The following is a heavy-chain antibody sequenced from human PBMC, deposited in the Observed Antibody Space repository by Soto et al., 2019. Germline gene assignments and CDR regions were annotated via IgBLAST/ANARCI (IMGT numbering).Heavy chain of an antibody. V-gene: IGHV4-61*08. CDR2: VYYSGST. CDR3: ARTVTTTPAILYYYYYYMDV. D-gene: IGHD4-4*01. Sequence: PSETLSLTCTVSGGSISSGGYYWSWIRQHPGKGLEWIGYVYYSGSTNYNPSLKSRVTISVDTSKNQFSLKLSSVTAADTAVYYCARTVTTTPAILYYYYYYMDVWGKGTTVTVSS. CDR1: GGSISSGGYY. J-gene: IGHJ6*03.